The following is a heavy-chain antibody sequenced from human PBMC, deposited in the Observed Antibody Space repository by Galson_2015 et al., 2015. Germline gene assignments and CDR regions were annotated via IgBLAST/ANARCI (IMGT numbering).Heavy chain of an antibody. D-gene: IGHD4-17*01. CDR1: GGTFSSYA. J-gene: IGHJ4*02. CDR3: ARGRAGTTVTNQFGY. Sequence: SVKVSCKASGGTFSSYAISWVRQAPGQGLEWMGGIIPIFGTANYAQKFQGRVTITADESTSTAYMELSSLRSEDTAVYYCARGRAGTTVTNQFGYWGQGTLVTVSS. CDR2: IIPIFGTA. V-gene: IGHV1-69*13.